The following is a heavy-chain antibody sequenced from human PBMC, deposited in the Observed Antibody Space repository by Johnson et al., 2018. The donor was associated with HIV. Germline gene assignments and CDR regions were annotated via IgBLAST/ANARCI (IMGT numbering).Heavy chain of an antibody. D-gene: IGHD3-22*01. J-gene: IGHJ3*02. CDR2: IYSGGST. CDR3: ARDGRKLKYYYDSSGYDDAFDI. CDR1: GFTVSSNY. V-gene: IGHV3-66*01. Sequence: VQLVESGGGLVQPGGSLRLSCAASGFTVSSNYMSWVRQAPGKGLEWVSVIYSGGSTYYADSVKGRFTISSDNDKNSLYLQKNSLRAEDTAVYYCARDGRKLKYYYDSSGYDDAFDIWGQGTMVTVSS.